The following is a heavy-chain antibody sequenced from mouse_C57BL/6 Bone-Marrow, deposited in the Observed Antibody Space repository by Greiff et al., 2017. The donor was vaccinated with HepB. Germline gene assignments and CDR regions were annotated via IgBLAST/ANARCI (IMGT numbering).Heavy chain of an antibody. Sequence: VQLQQPGAELVMPGASVKLSCKASGYTFTSYWMHWVKQRPGQGLEWIGEIDPSDSYTNYNQKFKGKSTLTVDKSSSTAYMQLSSLTSEDSAVYYCARDRSFAYWGHGTLVTVSA. J-gene: IGHJ3*01. CDR1: GYTFTSYW. CDR2: IDPSDSYT. CDR3: ARDRSFAY. V-gene: IGHV1-69*01.